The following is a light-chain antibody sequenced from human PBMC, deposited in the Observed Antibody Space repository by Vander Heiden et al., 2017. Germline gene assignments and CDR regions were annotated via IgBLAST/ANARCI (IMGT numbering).Light chain of an antibody. CDR2: EVS. CDR3: CSYAGSSSLV. V-gene: IGLV2-23*02. Sequence: QSALTPPSLLPWAPGPSITTSCTGTSSDVGSYNLVSWYQQHPGKAPKLMIYEVSKRPSGVSNRFSGSKSGNTASLTISGLQAEDEADYYCCSYAGSSSLVFGGGTKLTVL. J-gene: IGLJ3*02. CDR1: SSDVGSYNL.